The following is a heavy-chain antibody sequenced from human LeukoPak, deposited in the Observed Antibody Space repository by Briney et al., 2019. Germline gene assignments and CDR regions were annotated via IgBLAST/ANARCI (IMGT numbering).Heavy chain of an antibody. CDR1: GFTFSSYG. D-gene: IGHD5-12*01. CDR2: IRYDGSNK. J-gene: IGHJ6*03. Sequence: GGSLRLSCAASGFTFSSYGMHWVRQAPGKGLEWVAFIRYDGSNKYYADSVKGRFTISRDNSKNTLYLQMNSLRAEDTAVYYCAKYGGYVYYYYYMDVWGKGTTVTISS. CDR3: AKYGGYVYYYYYMDV. V-gene: IGHV3-30*02.